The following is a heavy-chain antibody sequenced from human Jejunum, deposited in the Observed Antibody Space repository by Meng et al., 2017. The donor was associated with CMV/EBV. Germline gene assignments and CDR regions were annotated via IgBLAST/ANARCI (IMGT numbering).Heavy chain of an antibody. J-gene: IGHJ4*02. CDR1: GFPFSSDA. Sequence: GFPFSSDAMSWVRQAPGKGLEWVSAISGSGGNTYYADSVKGLFTISRDNSKNTLYLQMNSLRAEDTAVYYCAKDWGMFSSGWAGVYWGQGTLVTVSS. V-gene: IGHV3-23*01. CDR2: ISGSGGNT. D-gene: IGHD6-19*01. CDR3: AKDWGMFSSGWAGVY.